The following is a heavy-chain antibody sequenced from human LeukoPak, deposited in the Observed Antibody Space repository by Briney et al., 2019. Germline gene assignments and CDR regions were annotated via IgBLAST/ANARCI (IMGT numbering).Heavy chain of an antibody. V-gene: IGHV4-59*01. Sequence: PSGTLSLPCSVSGGSISSYYWTWIRQPPGKGLEWIGYRYYSGSTTYNPSLKSRVTISVDTSKSQFSLKLISVTAADTAIYYCARVRGDFETDWGQGTLVTVSS. CDR2: RYYSGST. J-gene: IGHJ1*01. CDR3: ARVRGDFETD. CDR1: GGSISSYY. D-gene: IGHD3-16*01.